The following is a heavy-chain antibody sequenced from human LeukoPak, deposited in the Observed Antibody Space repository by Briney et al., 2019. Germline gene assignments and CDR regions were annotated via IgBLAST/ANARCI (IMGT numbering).Heavy chain of an antibody. CDR1: GCSFTNYG. D-gene: IGHD3-10*01. Sequence: GGSLRLSCAASGCSFTNYGMHWVRQAPGKGLQWVADISYDGSNKYYADSVTGRFSISRDNSKNTLYLQMNSLRAEDTAVYYCAKDWGFQFASGSYCEYWGRGTLVTVSS. CDR2: ISYDGSNK. J-gene: IGHJ4*02. CDR3: AKDWGFQFASGSYCEY. V-gene: IGHV3-30*18.